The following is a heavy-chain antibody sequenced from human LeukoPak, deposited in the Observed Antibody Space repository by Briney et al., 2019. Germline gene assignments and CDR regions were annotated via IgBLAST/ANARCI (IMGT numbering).Heavy chain of an antibody. CDR2: IYYSGST. CDR1: GGSISSSSYY. CDR3: ARGPFYYYDSSSYPFDY. J-gene: IGHJ4*02. D-gene: IGHD3-22*01. V-gene: IGHV4-39*01. Sequence: KTSETLSLTCTVSGGSISSSSYYWGWIRQPPGKGLEWIGSIYYSGSTYYNPSLKSRVTISVDTSKNQFSLKLSSVTAADTAVYYCARGPFYYYDSSSYPFDYWGQGTLVTVSS.